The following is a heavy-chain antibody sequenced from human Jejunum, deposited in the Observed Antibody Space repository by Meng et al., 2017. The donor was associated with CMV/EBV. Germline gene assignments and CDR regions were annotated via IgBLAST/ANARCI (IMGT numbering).Heavy chain of an antibody. Sequence: QVQLVPVGAEVKKPGASVKVSCKASGYTFTSYDINWVRQGTGQGLEWMGRINPNNGGANYAQQFQGRVTMTTDTSISTAYMELSRLRSDDTAVYYCARDLSGYYSFIDYWGQGTLVTVSS. J-gene: IGHJ4*02. CDR2: INPNNGGA. V-gene: IGHV1-2*06. CDR3: ARDLSGYYSFIDY. D-gene: IGHD3-22*01. CDR1: GYTFTSYD.